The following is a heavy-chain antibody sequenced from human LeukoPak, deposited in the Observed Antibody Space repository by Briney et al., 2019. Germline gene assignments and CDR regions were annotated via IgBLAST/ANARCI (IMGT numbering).Heavy chain of an antibody. D-gene: IGHD3-3*01. CDR1: GFTVSSSY. J-gene: IGHJ5*02. Sequence: GGSLRLSCAASGFTVSSSYISWVRQAPGKGLEWVSVIYAGDSTYYADSVKGQFIISRDNSKNTVYLQMDSLRAEDTAVYYCARSYTHYDFWSGYTYQNYFDPWGQGTLVTVSS. CDR3: ARSYTHYDFWSGYTYQNYFDP. CDR2: IYAGDST. V-gene: IGHV3-53*01.